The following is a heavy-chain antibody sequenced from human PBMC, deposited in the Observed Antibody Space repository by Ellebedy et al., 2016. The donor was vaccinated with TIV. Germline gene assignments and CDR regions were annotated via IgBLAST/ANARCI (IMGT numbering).Heavy chain of an antibody. CDR2: IWFDGSKK. V-gene: IGHV3-33*01. J-gene: IGHJ6*02. D-gene: IGHD2-2*01. CDR1: GFTFNSYG. CDR3: ASYCSSTSCPTDYYYGLDV. Sequence: GESLKISCAASGFTFNSYGMHLVRQAPGKGLEWVAGIWFDGSKKYYGDSVKGRFTISRDISMTNSKNMVYLQMNSLRAEDTAVYYCASYCSSTSCPTDYYYGLDVWGQGTTVTVSS.